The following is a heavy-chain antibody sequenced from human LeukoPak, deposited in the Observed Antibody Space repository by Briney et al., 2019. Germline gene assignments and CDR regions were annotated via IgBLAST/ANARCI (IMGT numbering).Heavy chain of an antibody. CDR2: IYYSGCT. V-gene: IGHV4-39*01. CDR3: ARHAGYSSGWFFFDY. D-gene: IGHD6-19*01. Sequence: PSETLSLTCTVSGGSISSSSYYWGWIRQPPGKGREWIGSIYYSGCTYYNPSLKSRVTISVDTSKNQFSLKLSSVTAADTAVYYCARHAGYSSGWFFFDYWGQGTLVTVSS. J-gene: IGHJ4*02. CDR1: GGSISSSSYY.